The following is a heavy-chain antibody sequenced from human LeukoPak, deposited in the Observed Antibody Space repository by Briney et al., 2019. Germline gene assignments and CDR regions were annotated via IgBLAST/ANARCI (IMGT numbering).Heavy chain of an antibody. Sequence: SVKASCKASGCTFSSYAISWVRQAPGQGLEWMGGIIPIFGTTNYAQKFQGRGTITSDESTNTAYMELSSLRSEATAVVYCARGEDEEQPLYSFDYWGQGTLVTVSS. D-gene: IGHD3-16*02. CDR1: GCTFSSYA. V-gene: IGHV1-69*13. J-gene: IGHJ4*02. CDR2: IIPIFGTT. CDR3: ARGEDEEQPLYSFDY.